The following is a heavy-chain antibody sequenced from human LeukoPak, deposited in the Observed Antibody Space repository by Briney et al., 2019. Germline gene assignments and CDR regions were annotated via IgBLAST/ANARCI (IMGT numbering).Heavy chain of an antibody. CDR3: AKDDGDYLGMDV. V-gene: IGHV3-23*01. Sequence: PGGSLRLSCAASGFTFSSSAMSWVRQAPGKGLEWVSAISNNGGYTYYADSVQGRFTISRDNSKNTLYLQMNSLRAEDTAVYYCAKDDGDYLGMDVWGQGTTVTVSS. CDR1: GFTFSSSA. J-gene: IGHJ6*02. D-gene: IGHD2-8*01. CDR2: ISNNGGYT.